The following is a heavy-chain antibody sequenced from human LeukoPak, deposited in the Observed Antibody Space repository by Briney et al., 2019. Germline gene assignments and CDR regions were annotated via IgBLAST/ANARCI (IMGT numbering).Heavy chain of an antibody. CDR1: GYSFTSYG. V-gene: IGHV1-18*01. J-gene: IGHJ4*02. CDR2: INEYNGDT. D-gene: IGHD6-6*01. CDR3: AGSRWMGAAPKTPFDY. Sequence: ASVKVSCKASGYSFTSYGISWVRQAPGQGLEWMGWINEYNGDTNYAHKLQSRVTLTTDTSTSTAYMELMSLRSDDTAVYYCAGSRWMGAAPKTPFDYWGQGTLVTVSS.